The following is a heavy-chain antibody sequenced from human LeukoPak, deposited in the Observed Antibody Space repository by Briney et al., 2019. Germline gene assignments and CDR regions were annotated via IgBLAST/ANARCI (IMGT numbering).Heavy chain of an antibody. V-gene: IGHV3-53*01. J-gene: IGHJ6*02. Sequence: GGSLRLSCAASGFTFSSNYMSWVRQAPGKGLEWVSVIYSGGSTYYADSVKGRFTISRDNSKNTLYLQMNSLRAEDTAVYYCARGQSRGDPYYYGMDVWGQGTTVTVSS. CDR2: IYSGGST. CDR3: ARGQSRGDPYYYGMDV. D-gene: IGHD3-3*01. CDR1: GFTFSSNY.